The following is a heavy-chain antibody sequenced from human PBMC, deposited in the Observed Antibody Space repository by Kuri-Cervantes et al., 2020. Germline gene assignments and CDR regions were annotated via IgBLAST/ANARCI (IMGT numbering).Heavy chain of an antibody. D-gene: IGHD6-13*01. CDR3: ARDRVAAAGGGWFDP. J-gene: IGHJ5*02. CDR2: IYTSGST. Sequence: SETLSLTCTVSGGSISSYYWSWIRQPAGKGLEWIGRIYTSGSTNYNPSLKSRVTISVDKSKNQFSLKLSSVTAADTAVYYCARDRVAAAGGGWFDPWGQGTLVTVSS. CDR1: GGSISSYY. V-gene: IGHV4-4*07.